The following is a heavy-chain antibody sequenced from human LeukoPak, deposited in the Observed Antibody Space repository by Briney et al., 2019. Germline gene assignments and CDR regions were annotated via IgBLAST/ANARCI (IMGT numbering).Heavy chain of an antibody. J-gene: IGHJ6*03. D-gene: IGHD5-24*01. CDR1: GGSISSSSYY. V-gene: IGHV4-39*07. Sequence: PSETLSLTCTVSGGSISSSSYYWGWIRQPPGKGLEWIGSLYHSGSTFYNPSLKSRVTISVDTSKNQFSLKLSSVTAADTAVYYCARVTNFYYYYMDVWGKGTTVTVSS. CDR2: LYHSGST. CDR3: ARVTNFYYYYMDV.